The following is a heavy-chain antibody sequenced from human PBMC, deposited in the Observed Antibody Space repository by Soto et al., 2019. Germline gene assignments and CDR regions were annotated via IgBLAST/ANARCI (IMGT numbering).Heavy chain of an antibody. CDR1: GDSINNYS. J-gene: IGHJ4*02. CDR3: SRASTSGWYGDC. D-gene: IGHD6-19*01. V-gene: IGHV4-59*01. Sequence: SETLSLTCTVSGDSINNYSWSWIRQPPGKGLEWIGYISYSGSTNYNPSFKSRVTMSVDTSKNQFSLTLSSVIAADTAVYYCSRASTSGWYGDCWGQGTLVTVSS. CDR2: ISYSGST.